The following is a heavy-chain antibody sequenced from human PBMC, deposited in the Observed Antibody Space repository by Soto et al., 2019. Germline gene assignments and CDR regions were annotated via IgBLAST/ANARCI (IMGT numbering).Heavy chain of an antibody. Sequence: GGSLRLSCAASGFTFDSYWMTWVRQAPGKGLEWVAHIKQDGGQTYYVDSVKGRFTISRDNAKTSLYLQMNSLRAEETSVYLCARGGNGYEDWPPYYYYGMDVWGQGTTVTVSS. J-gene: IGHJ6*02. CDR1: GFTFDSYW. CDR3: ARGGNGYEDWPPYYYYGMDV. CDR2: IKQDGGQT. D-gene: IGHD5-12*01. V-gene: IGHV3-7*01.